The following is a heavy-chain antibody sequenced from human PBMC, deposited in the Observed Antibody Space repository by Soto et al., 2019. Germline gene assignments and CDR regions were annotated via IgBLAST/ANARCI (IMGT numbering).Heavy chain of an antibody. V-gene: IGHV3-30*18. Sequence: GGSLSLSCAASGFTFSSYGMHWVRQAPGKGLEWVAVISYDGSNKYYADSVKGRFTISRDNSKNTLYLQMNSLRAEDTAVYYCAKGKTITKTYYYYYMDVWGKGTTVTVSS. CDR1: GFTFSSYG. J-gene: IGHJ6*03. CDR2: ISYDGSNK. CDR3: AKGKTITKTYYYYYMDV. D-gene: IGHD1-1*01.